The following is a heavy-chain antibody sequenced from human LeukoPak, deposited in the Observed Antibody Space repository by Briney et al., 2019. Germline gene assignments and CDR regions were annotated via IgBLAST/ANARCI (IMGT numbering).Heavy chain of an antibody. CDR3: ARGGEYCSSTSCYNDY. V-gene: IGHV4-34*01. J-gene: IGHJ4*02. D-gene: IGHD2-2*02. CDR2: IYPSGST. Sequence: SETLSLTCAVYGGSFSGYYCWLRQPPGKGLEWIREIYPSGSTNYNPSLKSRVTISVDMSKNQFSLRLSSVTAADTAVYYCARGGEYCSSTSCYNDYWGQGTLVTVSS. CDR1: GGSFSGYY.